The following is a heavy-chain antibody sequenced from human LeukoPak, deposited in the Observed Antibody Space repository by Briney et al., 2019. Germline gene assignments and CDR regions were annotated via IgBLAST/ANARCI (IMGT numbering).Heavy chain of an antibody. D-gene: IGHD6-19*01. CDR1: GFTFSSYA. CDR2: ISGSGGST. Sequence: PGGSLRLSCAASGFTFSSYAMSWVRQAPGKGLEWVSSISGSGGSTYYADSVKGRFTIFRDNSKNTLYLQMSSLRAEDTAVYYCAIHRTSGWLYWGQGTLVTVSS. V-gene: IGHV3-23*01. CDR3: AIHRTSGWLY. J-gene: IGHJ4*02.